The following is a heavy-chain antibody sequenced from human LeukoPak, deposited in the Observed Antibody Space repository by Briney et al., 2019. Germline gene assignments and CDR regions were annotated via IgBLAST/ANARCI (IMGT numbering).Heavy chain of an antibody. CDR2: IYPGDSDT. Sequence: KNGESLKISCKGSGYSFTSYWIGWVRQMPGKGLEWLGIIYPGDSDTRYNPSFQGQITISADKSISTAYLQWSSLKASDTAMYYCARHNILTGYYKGDFDYWGQGTLVTVSS. CDR1: GYSFTSYW. D-gene: IGHD3-9*01. J-gene: IGHJ4*02. CDR3: ARHNILTGYYKGDFDY. V-gene: IGHV5-51*01.